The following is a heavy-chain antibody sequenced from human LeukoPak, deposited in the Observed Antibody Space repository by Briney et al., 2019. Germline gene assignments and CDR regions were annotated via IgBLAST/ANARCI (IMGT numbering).Heavy chain of an antibody. CDR2: IYPGDSDA. J-gene: IGHJ5*02. V-gene: IGHV5-51*01. Sequence: GESLKISCAGSGYRFSTYWIAWVRQQPGTGLEWMGVIYPGDSDATYSPSSESHVIFLVDESSTTAYLEWSSLKASDSAIYYCARERDTRRRWYAPWGQGTLVTVSS. CDR1: GYRFSTYW. CDR3: ARERDTRRRWYAP. D-gene: IGHD5-24*01.